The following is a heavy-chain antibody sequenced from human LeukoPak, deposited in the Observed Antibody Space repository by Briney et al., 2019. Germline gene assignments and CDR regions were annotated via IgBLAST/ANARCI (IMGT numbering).Heavy chain of an antibody. CDR1: GFTFGNYA. D-gene: IGHD3-16*01. CDR2: TSGSGGST. Sequence: AGGSLRLSCAASGFTFGNYAMSWVRQAPGKGLEWVSGTSGSGGSTYDADFVKGRFTISRDNSKNTLYLQMNSLRAEDTAIYYCAKDMTPRGPLGYYFDYWGQGTLVTVSS. J-gene: IGHJ4*02. CDR3: AKDMTPRGPLGYYFDY. V-gene: IGHV3-23*01.